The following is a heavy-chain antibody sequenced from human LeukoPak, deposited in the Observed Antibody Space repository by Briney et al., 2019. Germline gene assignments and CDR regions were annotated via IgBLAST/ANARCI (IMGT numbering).Heavy chain of an antibody. D-gene: IGHD3-10*01. CDR3: AKDLVRGVLGYYYGMDV. Sequence: GGSLRLSCAASGFTFSSYGMHWVRQAPGKGLEWVAFIRYDGSNKYYADSVKGRFTISRDNSKNTLYLQMNSLRAEGTAVYYCAKDLVRGVLGYYYGMDVWGQGTTVTVSS. J-gene: IGHJ6*02. CDR1: GFTFSSYG. V-gene: IGHV3-30*02. CDR2: IRYDGSNK.